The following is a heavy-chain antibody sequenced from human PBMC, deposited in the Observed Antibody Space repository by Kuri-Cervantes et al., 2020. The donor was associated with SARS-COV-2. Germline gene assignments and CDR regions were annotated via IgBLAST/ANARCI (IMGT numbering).Heavy chain of an antibody. Sequence: GESLKISCAASRFSFSSYTLHWVRQAPGKGLECVAVISYDGSNKYYADSVKGRFTISRDNSKNTLYLQMNSLRAEDTAVYYCAKAHRPIYYDFWSTPCYFDYWGQGTLVTVSS. CDR3: AKAHRPIYYDFWSTPCYFDY. V-gene: IGHV3-30-3*01. D-gene: IGHD3-3*01. CDR2: ISYDGSNK. CDR1: RFSFSSYT. J-gene: IGHJ4*02.